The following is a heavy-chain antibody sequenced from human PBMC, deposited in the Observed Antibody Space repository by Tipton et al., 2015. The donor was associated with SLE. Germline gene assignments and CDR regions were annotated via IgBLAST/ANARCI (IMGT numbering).Heavy chain of an antibody. J-gene: IGHJ3*02. V-gene: IGHV3-23*01. CDR3: ARRNSESGAFDM. CDR2: ISGSDGST. Sequence: SLRLSCAASRFTFSTYGMRWVRQSPEKGLEGVSSISGSDGSTYYAESVKGRFTISRDNSKNTLYLQMNSLRAEDTAVYYCARRNSESGAFDMWGQGTLVTVSS. D-gene: IGHD3-10*01. CDR1: RFTFSTYG.